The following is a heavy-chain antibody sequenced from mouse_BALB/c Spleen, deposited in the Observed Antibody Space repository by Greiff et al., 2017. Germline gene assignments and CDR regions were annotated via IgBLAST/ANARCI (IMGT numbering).Heavy chain of an antibody. CDR3: ARSTMITTGFAY. J-gene: IGHJ3*01. V-gene: IGHV1-4*01. Sequence: VQLQQSGAELARPGASVKMSCKASGYTFTSYTMHWVKQRPGQGLEWIGYINPSSGYTNYNQKFKDKATLTADKSSSTAYMQLSSLTSEDSAVYYCARSTMITTGFAYWGQGTLVTVSA. CDR1: GYTFTSYT. CDR2: INPSSGYT. D-gene: IGHD2-4*01.